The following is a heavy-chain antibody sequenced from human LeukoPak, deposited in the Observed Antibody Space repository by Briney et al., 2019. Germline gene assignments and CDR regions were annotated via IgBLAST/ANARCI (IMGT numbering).Heavy chain of an antibody. V-gene: IGHV3-64*01. D-gene: IGHD3-16*01. J-gene: IGHJ4*02. Sequence: GGSLRLSCAASGFTFSGSAMYWVRQAPGKGLEYVSAISSNGGSTYYANSVKGRFTISRDNSKNTLYLQMGSLRAEDTAVYYCAKDPKFLGGYWGQGTLVTVSS. CDR2: ISSNGGST. CDR1: GFTFSGSA. CDR3: AKDPKFLGGY.